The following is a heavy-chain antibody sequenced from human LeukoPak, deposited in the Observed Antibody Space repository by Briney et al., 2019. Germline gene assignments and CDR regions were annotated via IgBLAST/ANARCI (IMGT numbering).Heavy chain of an antibody. V-gene: IGHV3-21*01. CDR3: ARDWGKQDGWFDP. Sequence: GGSLRLSCAASGFTFSSYSMNWVRQAPGKGLEWVSSISSSSSYIYYADSVKGRFTISRDNAKNSLYLQMNSLRAEDTAVYYCARDWGKQDGWFDPWGQGTLVTVSS. CDR2: ISSSSSYI. CDR1: GFTFSSYS. J-gene: IGHJ5*02. D-gene: IGHD3-16*01.